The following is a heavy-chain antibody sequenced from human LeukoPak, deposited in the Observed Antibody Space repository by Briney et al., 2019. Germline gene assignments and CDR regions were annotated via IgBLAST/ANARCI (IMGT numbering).Heavy chain of an antibody. CDR1: GFTFDDYA. Sequence: PGGSLRLSCAASGFTFDDYAMHWVRQAPGQGLEWVSGISWNGNSIDYADSVKGRFTISRDNAKNSLYLQMNSLRAEDSALYFCAKTPPGYANSFACWGQGTLVTVSS. CDR2: ISWNGNSI. CDR3: AKTPPGYANSFAC. D-gene: IGHD2-2*01. J-gene: IGHJ4*01. V-gene: IGHV3-9*01.